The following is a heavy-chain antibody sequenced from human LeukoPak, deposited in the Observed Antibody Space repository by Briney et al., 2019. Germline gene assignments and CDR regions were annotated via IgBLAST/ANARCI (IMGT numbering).Heavy chain of an antibody. CDR2: ISGSGGST. V-gene: IGHV3-23*01. D-gene: IGHD3-3*01. CDR1: GFTFSSYA. CDR3: AKDYDFWSGYLGFDY. Sequence: GGSLRLSCAASGFTFSSYAMSWVRQAPGKGLEWVSAISGSGGSTYYADSVKGRFTISRDNSKNTLYLQMNSLRAEDTAVYYCAKDYDFWSGYLGFDYWGQGTLVTVSS. J-gene: IGHJ4*02.